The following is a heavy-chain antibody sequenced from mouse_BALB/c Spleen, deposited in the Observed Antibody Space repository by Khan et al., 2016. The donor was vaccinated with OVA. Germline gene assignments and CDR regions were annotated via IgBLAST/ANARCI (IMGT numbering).Heavy chain of an antibody. J-gene: IGHJ4*01. D-gene: IGHD2-14*01. CDR3: ARAYYRYDGYYAMDY. Sequence: QVQLKQSGPGLVAPSQSLSITCTVSGFSLSRYNIHWVRQPPGKGLEWLGMIWGGGTTDYNSTLKSRLSISKDNYKSQVFLEMNSLQTEDTAMYYCARAYYRYDGYYAMDYWGQGTSVTVSS. CDR1: GFSLSRYN. CDR2: IWGGGTT. V-gene: IGHV2-6-4*01.